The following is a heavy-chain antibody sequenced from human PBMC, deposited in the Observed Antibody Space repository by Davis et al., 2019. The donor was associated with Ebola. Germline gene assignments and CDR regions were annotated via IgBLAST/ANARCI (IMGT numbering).Heavy chain of an antibody. CDR3: ARLMQWLVRFSSYYYGMDV. D-gene: IGHD6-19*01. V-gene: IGHV3-48*02. Sequence: SVKGRFTISRDNAKNSLYLQMNSLRDEDTAVYYCARLMQWLVRFSSYYYGMDVWGQGTTVTVSS. J-gene: IGHJ6*02.